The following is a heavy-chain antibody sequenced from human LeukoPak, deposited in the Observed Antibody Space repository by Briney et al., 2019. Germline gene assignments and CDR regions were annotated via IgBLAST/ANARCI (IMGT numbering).Heavy chain of an antibody. CDR1: GYSISSGYY. J-gene: IGHJ4*02. D-gene: IGHD6-6*01. V-gene: IGHV4-38-2*02. CDR2: IYHSGST. CDR3: ARGLEYSSSGSDY. Sequence: PSETLSLTCTGSGYSISSGYYGGWSRQPPGKGLGGIGSIYHSGSTYYNPSLKSRVTISVDTSKNQFSLKLSSVTAADTAVYYCARGLEYSSSGSDYWGQGTLVTVSS.